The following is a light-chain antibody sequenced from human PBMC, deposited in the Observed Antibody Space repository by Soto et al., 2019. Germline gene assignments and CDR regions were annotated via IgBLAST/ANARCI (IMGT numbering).Light chain of an antibody. CDR3: QQYDNWLRT. V-gene: IGKV3-15*01. CDR1: QSVSSY. J-gene: IGKJ2*01. CDR2: GAS. Sequence: IVMTQSPANLSLSPGERATLSCRASQSVSSYLSWYQQKPGQAHRLLIYGASTRATGIQERFSGIGSGTEFTLTISSLQSEDLAVYYCQQYDNWLRTFGQGTKMEIK.